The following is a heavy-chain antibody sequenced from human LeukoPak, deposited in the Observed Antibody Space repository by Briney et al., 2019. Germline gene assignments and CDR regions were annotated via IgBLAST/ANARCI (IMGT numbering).Heavy chain of an antibody. J-gene: IGHJ4*02. D-gene: IGHD2-21*02. V-gene: IGHV4-39*02. CDR3: TRDIGDFVSDF. CDR1: GGSISSSSYH. CDR2: ISYSGST. Sequence: SETLSLTCTVSGGSISSSSYHWGWIRQPPGKGLEWIGSISYSGSTYYNLSLKSRVTISVDTSKNQFALDLRSVTAADTAVYYCTRDIGDFVSDFWGQGTLVTVSS.